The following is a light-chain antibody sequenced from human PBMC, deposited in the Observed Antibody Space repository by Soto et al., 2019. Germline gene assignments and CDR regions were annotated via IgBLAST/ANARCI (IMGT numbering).Light chain of an antibody. CDR1: QDISNY. CDR3: QQSYSTHPIT. Sequence: DIQMTQSPSSLSASVGDRVTITCQASQDISNYLNWYQQKPGKAPKLLIYDASNLETGVPSRFSGSGSGTDFTLTISSLQPEDFATYYCQQSYSTHPITFGQGTRLEIK. V-gene: IGKV1-39*01. CDR2: DAS. J-gene: IGKJ5*01.